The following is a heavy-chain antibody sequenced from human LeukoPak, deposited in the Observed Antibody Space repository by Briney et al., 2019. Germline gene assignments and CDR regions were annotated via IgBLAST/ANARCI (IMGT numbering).Heavy chain of an antibody. CDR2: IRGFDSTI. D-gene: IGHD1-1*01. CDR3: ARGATDVTRWFDP. J-gene: IGHJ5*02. V-gene: IGHV3-48*03. CDR1: GFTFSSYE. Sequence: PGGSLRLSCAASGFTFSSYEMNWVRQAPGKGLEWVSYIRGFDSTIYYADSVKGRFTISRDNAKNSLYLQMNGLRAEDTAVYYCARGATDVTRWFDPWGQGTRVTVSS.